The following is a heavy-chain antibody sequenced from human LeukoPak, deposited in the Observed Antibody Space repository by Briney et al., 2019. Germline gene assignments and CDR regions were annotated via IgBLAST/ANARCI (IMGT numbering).Heavy chain of an antibody. J-gene: IGHJ6*04. CDR3: ARRWNYGRNYDIDV. V-gene: IGHV4-38-2*01. Sequence: SETLSLTCAVPAYSIISSYDWGWIRQAPEKGLEWIGNIHHTGTTYYNPSLKSRVTISLDASKNQFSLRLTSVTARDTAVYYCARRWNYGRNYDIDVWGKGATVSVSS. CDR1: AYSIISSYD. CDR2: IHHTGTT. D-gene: IGHD1-7*01.